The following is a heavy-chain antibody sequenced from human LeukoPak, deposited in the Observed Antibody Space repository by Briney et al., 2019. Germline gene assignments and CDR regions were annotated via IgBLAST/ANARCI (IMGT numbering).Heavy chain of an antibody. J-gene: IGHJ3*02. CDR3: ARDVPYYYESSGYYSLGFDI. CDR2: ISSSSSYI. Sequence: GGSLRLSCAASGFTFNSFGMHWVRQAPGKGLEWVSSISSSSSYIYYADSVKGRFTISRDNAKNSLYLQMNSLRAEDTAVYYCARDVPYYYESSGYYSLGFDIWGQGTMVTVSS. D-gene: IGHD3-22*01. CDR1: GFTFNSFG. V-gene: IGHV3-21*01.